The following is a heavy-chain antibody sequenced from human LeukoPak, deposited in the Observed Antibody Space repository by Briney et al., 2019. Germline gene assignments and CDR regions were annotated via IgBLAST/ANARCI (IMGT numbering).Heavy chain of an antibody. CDR2: ISYDGSNK. Sequence: PGGSLRLSCAASGFTFSSYGMHWVRQAPGKGLEWVAVISYDGSNKYYADSVKGRFTISRDNSKNTLYLQMNSLRAEDTAVYYCARGAGYSSGWYVLDYWGQGTLVTVSS. CDR3: ARGAGYSSGWYVLDY. V-gene: IGHV3-30*03. CDR1: GFTFSSYG. D-gene: IGHD6-19*01. J-gene: IGHJ4*02.